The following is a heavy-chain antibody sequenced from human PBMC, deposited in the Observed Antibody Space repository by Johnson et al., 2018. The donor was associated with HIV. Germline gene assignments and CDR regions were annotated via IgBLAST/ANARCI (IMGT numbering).Heavy chain of an antibody. CDR2: IGTTGDT. Sequence: VQLVESGGGLVQPGGSLRLSCAASGFTLSSYDIHWVRQATGKGLEWVAAIGTTGDTFYPGSVKGRFTISRENAKNSSYLQMNSLRAGDTAVYYCARTLGFGTEDAFDIWGQGTMVTVSS. CDR1: GFTLSSYD. D-gene: IGHD3-10*01. V-gene: IGHV3-13*01. J-gene: IGHJ3*02. CDR3: ARTLGFGTEDAFDI.